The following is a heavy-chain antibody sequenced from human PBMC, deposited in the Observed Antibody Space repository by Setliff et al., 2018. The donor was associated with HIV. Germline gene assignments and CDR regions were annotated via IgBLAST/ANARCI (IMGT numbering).Heavy chain of an antibody. CDR1: GGSITSGIYS. J-gene: IGHJ5*02. D-gene: IGHD2-8*01. Sequence: LSLTCTVSGGSITSGIYSWSWIRQPPGKGLEWIGYVYQSGSTYYKPSLKSRVTMSVDRSKNQFSLKIDSVTAADTAVYFCAGDNGANGGPGWLGPWGQGILVTVSS. CDR3: AGDNGANGGPGWLGP. V-gene: IGHV4-30-2*01. CDR2: VYQSGST.